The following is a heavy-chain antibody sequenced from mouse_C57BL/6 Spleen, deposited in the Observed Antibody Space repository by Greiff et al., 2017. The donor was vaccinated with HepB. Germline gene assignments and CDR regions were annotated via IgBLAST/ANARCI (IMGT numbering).Heavy chain of an antibody. CDR1: GFTFSSYA. D-gene: IGHD2-4*01. CDR3: ARGDYDYDDGDYYAMDY. V-gene: IGHV5-4*01. J-gene: IGHJ4*01. CDR2: IRDGGSYT. Sequence: EVQRVESGGGLVKPGGSLKLSCAASGFTFSSYAMSWVRQTPEKRLEWVATIRDGGSYTYYPDNVKGRFTISRDNAKNNLYLQMSHLKSEDTAMYYCARGDYDYDDGDYYAMDYWGQGTSVTVSS.